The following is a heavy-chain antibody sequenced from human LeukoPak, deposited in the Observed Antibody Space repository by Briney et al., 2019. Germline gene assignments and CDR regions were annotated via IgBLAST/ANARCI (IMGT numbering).Heavy chain of an antibody. CDR1: GFTFRSYE. J-gene: IGHJ5*02. Sequence: QPGGSLRLSCAASGFTFRSYEMSWVRQAPGKGLEWVSGISGSGDRTYYADSVKGRYTISRDNSKNTLYLQMNSLRAGDTAVYYCARDRSYYGSGSYYTRAPNWFDPWGQGTLVTVSS. CDR2: ISGSGDRT. D-gene: IGHD3-10*01. CDR3: ARDRSYYGSGSYYTRAPNWFDP. V-gene: IGHV3-23*01.